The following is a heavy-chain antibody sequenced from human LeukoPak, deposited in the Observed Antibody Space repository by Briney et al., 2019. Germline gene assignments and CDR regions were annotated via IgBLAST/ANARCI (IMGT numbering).Heavy chain of an antibody. V-gene: IGHV4-59*01. CDR2: IYNSGST. CDR1: GDSISSYY. J-gene: IGHJ4*02. D-gene: IGHD2-15*01. Sequence: SETLSLTCTVSGDSISSYYWSWLRQPPGKGLEWIGYIYNSGSTNYNPSLKSRVTISVDTSKNQFSLKLSSVTAADTAVYYCARRGVASAKWYYFDYWGQGSLVTVSS. CDR3: ARRGVASAKWYYFDY.